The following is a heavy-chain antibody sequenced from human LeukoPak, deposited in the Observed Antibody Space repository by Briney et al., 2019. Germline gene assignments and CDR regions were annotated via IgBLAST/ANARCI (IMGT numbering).Heavy chain of an antibody. V-gene: IGHV3-23*01. J-gene: IGHJ4*02. Sequence: GGSLRLSCAASEFTFSSHAMSWVRQAPGTGLEWVSTISGSGVSTYYADSVKGRFTISRDNSKNTLYLQMNSLRAEDTAVYYCAKGEGQTMSAWYGGPTTATFDYWGQGTPVTVSS. CDR2: ISGSGVST. CDR1: EFTFSSHA. CDR3: AKGEGQTMSAWYGGPTTATFDY. D-gene: IGHD1-26*01.